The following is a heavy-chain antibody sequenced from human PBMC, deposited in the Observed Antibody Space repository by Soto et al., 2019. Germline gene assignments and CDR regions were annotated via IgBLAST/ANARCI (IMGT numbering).Heavy chain of an antibody. CDR1: GYTFISYG. J-gene: IGHJ6*02. CDR2: ISAYNGNT. Sequence: ASVKVSFKASGYTFISYGIIWVRQAPGQGLEWMGWISAYNGNTNYAQKLQGRVTMTTDTSTSTAYLELRSLRSDDTAVYYCARVGYCISTSCHSSRDYGMDVWG. CDR3: ARVGYCISTSCHSSRDYGMDV. V-gene: IGHV1-18*01. D-gene: IGHD2-2*01.